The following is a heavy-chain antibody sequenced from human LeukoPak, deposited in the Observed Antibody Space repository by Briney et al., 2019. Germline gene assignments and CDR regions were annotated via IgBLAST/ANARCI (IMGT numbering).Heavy chain of an antibody. D-gene: IGHD3-22*01. CDR2: ISGSGGST. CDR1: GFTFSSYA. CDR3: AKELGYYYDSSGLNYFDY. V-gene: IGHV3-23*01. Sequence: GGSLRLSCAASGFTFSSYAMSWVRQAPGKGLEWVSAISGSGGSTYYADSVNGRFTISRDNSKNTLYLQMNSLRAEDTAVYYCAKELGYYYDSSGLNYFDYWGQGTLVTVSS. J-gene: IGHJ4*02.